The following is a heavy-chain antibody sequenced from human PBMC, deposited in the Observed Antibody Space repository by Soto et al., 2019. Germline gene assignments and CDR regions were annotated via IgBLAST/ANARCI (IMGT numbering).Heavy chain of an antibody. CDR3: AKAWVSHYYYYYGMDV. J-gene: IGHJ6*02. D-gene: IGHD2-8*01. V-gene: IGHV3-23*01. CDR2: ISGSGGST. Sequence: GGSLRLSCAASGVTFSSYAMSWVRQAPGKGLEWVSAISGSGGSTYYADSVKGRFTISRDNSKNTLYLQMNSLRAEDTAVYYCAKAWVSHYYYYYGMDVWGQGTTVTVSS. CDR1: GVTFSSYA.